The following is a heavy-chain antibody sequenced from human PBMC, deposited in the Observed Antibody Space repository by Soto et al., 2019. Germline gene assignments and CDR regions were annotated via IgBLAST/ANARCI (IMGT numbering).Heavy chain of an antibody. J-gene: IGHJ4*02. CDR3: ETRSPALDF. V-gene: IGHV1-18*01. CDR2: INTSKGNT. Sequence: QAQMVQSGPEVKKPGASVKVSCKTSGYTFTNYGIACVRQAPGQGLEWMGWINTSKGNTNYAQKYQGRVTLATDTYTTAAYTELRSLSSDATAVYYCETRSPALDFWGRGTLVTVSA. CDR1: GYTFTNYG.